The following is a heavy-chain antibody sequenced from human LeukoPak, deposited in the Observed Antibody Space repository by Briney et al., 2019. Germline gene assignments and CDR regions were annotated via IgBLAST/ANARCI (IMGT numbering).Heavy chain of an antibody. Sequence: GGSLRLSCAASGFTFSTYWMHWVRQAPGKGLMWVSRINIDGGSTNYADSVKGRFTISGDNAKNTLYLQMNSLSAEDTAVYSCAMQYDSGYSVYDYWGQGTLVTVAS. J-gene: IGHJ4*02. V-gene: IGHV3-74*01. D-gene: IGHD3-22*01. CDR1: GFTFSTYW. CDR3: AMQYDSGYSVYDY. CDR2: INIDGGST.